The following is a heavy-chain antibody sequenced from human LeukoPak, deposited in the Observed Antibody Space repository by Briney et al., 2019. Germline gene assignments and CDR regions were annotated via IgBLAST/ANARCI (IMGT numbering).Heavy chain of an antibody. V-gene: IGHV3-7*01. CDR3: ARDRDSGSHKIAY. Sequence: TGGSLSLSCAASGFVFSASYMSWVRKAPGKGLEWVATIKPDGSEKYHVDSVSGRFTISRDNTNDSLFLQMNSLRVDDTAVYYCARDRDSGSHKIAYWGQGTLVTVSS. J-gene: IGHJ4*02. D-gene: IGHD1-26*01. CDR2: IKPDGSEK. CDR1: GFVFSASY.